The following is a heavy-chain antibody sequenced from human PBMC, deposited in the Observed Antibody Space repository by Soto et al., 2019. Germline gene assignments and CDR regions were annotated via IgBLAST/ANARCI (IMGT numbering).Heavy chain of an antibody. CDR1: GYTLTSYD. CDR3: AREVAGGSYQHIDF. V-gene: IGHV1-8*01. D-gene: IGHD1-26*01. J-gene: IGHJ4*02. CDR2: MNPNSGNT. Sequence: QVPLVQSGAEVKKPGASVKVSCKASGYTLTSYDLNWVRQATGKALEWMGWMNPNSGNTGYAQKFQGRVNMTRDTSIHTAYIELSSLRSADTAVYYCAREVAGGSYQHIDFWGQGTLVTFSA.